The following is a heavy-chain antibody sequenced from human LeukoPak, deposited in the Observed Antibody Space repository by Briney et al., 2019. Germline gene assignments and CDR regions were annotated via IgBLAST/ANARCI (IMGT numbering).Heavy chain of an antibody. CDR3: ARVHGGSYSHNAFDI. V-gene: IGHV1-69*06. J-gene: IGHJ3*02. CDR1: GGTFSSYA. D-gene: IGHD1-26*01. CDR2: IIPIFGTA. Sequence: GASVKVSCKASGGTFSSYAISWVRQAPGQGLEWMGGIIPIFGTANYAQKFQGRVTITADKSTSTAYMELSSLRSEDTAVYYCARVHGGSYSHNAFDIWGQGTMVTVSS.